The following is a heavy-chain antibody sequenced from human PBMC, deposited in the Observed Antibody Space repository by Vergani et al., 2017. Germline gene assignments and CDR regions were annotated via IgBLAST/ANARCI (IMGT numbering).Heavy chain of an antibody. CDR1: GGSFSGYY. D-gene: IGHD2/OR15-2a*01. Sequence: QVQLQQWGAGLLKPSETLSLTCAVYGGSFSGYYWSWIRQPPGKGLEWIGEINHSGSTNYNPSLKSRVTISVDKSKNQFSLKLSSVTAADTAVYYCARVLAQNWYFDLWGRGTLVTVSS. J-gene: IGHJ2*01. CDR3: ARVLAQNWYFDL. CDR2: INHSGST. V-gene: IGHV4-34*01.